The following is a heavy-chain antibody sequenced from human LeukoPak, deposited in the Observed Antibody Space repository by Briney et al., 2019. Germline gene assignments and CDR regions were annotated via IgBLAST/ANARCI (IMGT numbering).Heavy chain of an antibody. Sequence: GRSLRLSCAASGFTFDDYAMHWVRQAPGKGLEWVSGISWNSGSIGYADSVKGRFTISRDNAKNPLYLQMNSLRAEDTALYYCAKDDRYDSSAHMDVWGKGTTVTVSS. D-gene: IGHD3-22*01. CDR3: AKDDRYDSSAHMDV. J-gene: IGHJ6*03. V-gene: IGHV3-9*01. CDR1: GFTFDDYA. CDR2: ISWNSGSI.